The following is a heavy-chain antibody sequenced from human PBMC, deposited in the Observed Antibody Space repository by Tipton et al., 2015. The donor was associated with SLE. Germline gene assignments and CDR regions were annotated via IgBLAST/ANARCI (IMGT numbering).Heavy chain of an antibody. CDR3: ARREGWDAFDI. V-gene: IGHV3-30*03. D-gene: IGHD1-26*01. CDR1: GFTFSSYG. J-gene: IGHJ3*02. CDR2: ISYDGSNK. Sequence: SLRLSCAASGFTFSSYGMHWVRQAPGKGLEWVAVISYDGSNKYYADSVKGRFTISRDNSKNTLYLQMNSLRAEDTAVYYCARREGWDAFDIWGQGTMVTVSS.